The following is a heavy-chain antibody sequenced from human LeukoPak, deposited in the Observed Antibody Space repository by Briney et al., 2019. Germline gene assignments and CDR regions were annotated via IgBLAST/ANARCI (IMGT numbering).Heavy chain of an antibody. CDR3: ARWGEYGSGSYYNQVPNWFDP. V-gene: IGHV4-59*01. CDR1: GGSISSYY. D-gene: IGHD3-10*01. CDR2: IYYSGST. Sequence: SETLSLTCTVSGGSISSYYWSWLRQPPGKGLEWIGYIYYSGSTNYNPSLKSRVTISVDTSKNQFSLKLSSVTAADTAVYYCARWGEYGSGSYYNQVPNWFDPWGQGTLVTVSS. J-gene: IGHJ5*02.